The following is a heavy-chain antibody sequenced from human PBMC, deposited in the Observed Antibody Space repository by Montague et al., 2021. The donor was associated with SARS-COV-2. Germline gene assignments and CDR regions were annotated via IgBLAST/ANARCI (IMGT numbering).Heavy chain of an antibody. CDR3: AHRRLHTGSFDY. V-gene: IGHV2-5*02. CDR2: IYWDDDK. J-gene: IGHJ4*02. Sequence: PALVKPTLTLTLTCTFSGFSLSTSGVGVGWIRQPPGKALEWLALIYWDDDKRYSPSLKSRLTITKDTSKNQVVLTVTNMDPVDTATYYCAHRRLHTGSFDYWGQGALVTVSS. CDR1: GFSLSTSGVG. D-gene: IGHD1-26*01.